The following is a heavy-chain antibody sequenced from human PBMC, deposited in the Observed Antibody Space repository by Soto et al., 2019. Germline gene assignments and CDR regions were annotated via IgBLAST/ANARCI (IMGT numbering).Heavy chain of an antibody. CDR2: ISYDGSNK. D-gene: IGHD3-9*01. J-gene: IGHJ4*02. V-gene: IGHV3-30-3*01. CDR3: AREGLLRFFDWTPNLDY. Sequence: VQLVESGGGVVQPGRSLRLSCAASGFTFSRYAMHWVRPAPGTGLVWVAVISYDGSNKYYADFVKGRFTISRYNSKNTLCLQMNSLRAEDTAVYYCAREGLLRFFDWTPNLDYWGQGTLVTVSS. CDR1: GFTFSRYA.